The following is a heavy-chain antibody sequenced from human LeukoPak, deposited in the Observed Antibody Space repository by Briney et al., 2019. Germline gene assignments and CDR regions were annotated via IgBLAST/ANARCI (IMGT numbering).Heavy chain of an antibody. CDR1: GYTFTIYG. CDR3: ARGPGIAVAGVFDY. J-gene: IGHJ4*02. CDR2: ISGHNGHT. D-gene: IGHD6-19*01. Sequence: GASVTVSFTASGYTFTIYGINWVRQAPGQGLEWMGWISGHNGHTNYVQKMQGRVTMTTDTSTNTAYMELRNLTSDDTAVYYCARGPGIAVAGVFDYWGQGSLVTVSS. V-gene: IGHV1-18*04.